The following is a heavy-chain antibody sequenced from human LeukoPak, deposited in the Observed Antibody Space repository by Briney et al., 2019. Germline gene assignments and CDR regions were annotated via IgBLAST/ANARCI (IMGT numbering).Heavy chain of an antibody. J-gene: IGHJ4*02. Sequence: GGSLRLSCAASGFTFSSYWMHWVRQAPGKGLVWVSRINSDGNSITYADSVKGRFTISRDNAKNTLYLQMNSLRAEDTAVYYCAREVLRGASCQDYWGRGTLVTVSS. CDR3: AREVLRGASCQDY. D-gene: IGHD2-15*01. CDR1: GFTFSSYW. V-gene: IGHV3-74*03. CDR2: INSDGNSI.